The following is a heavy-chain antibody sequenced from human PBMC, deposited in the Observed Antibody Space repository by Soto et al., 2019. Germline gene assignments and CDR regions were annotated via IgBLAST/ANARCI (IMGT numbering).Heavy chain of an antibody. J-gene: IGHJ6*02. CDR2: IYYRGNT. CDR1: GASISSYY. V-gene: IGHV4-59*01. CDR3: ARDVREASCMDV. Sequence: QVQLQESGPGLVKPSETLSLTCTVSGASISSYYWSWVRQAPGKGLEWIGYIYYRGNTNYNPSLKSRATISVDTSNNQFSLKLDSVTTADAAVYYCARDVREASCMDVWGQGTTVTVSS.